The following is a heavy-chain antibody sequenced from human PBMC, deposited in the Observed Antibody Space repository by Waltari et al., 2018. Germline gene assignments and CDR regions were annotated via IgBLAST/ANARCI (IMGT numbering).Heavy chain of an antibody. CDR1: GYSISSGYY. Sequence: QVQLQESGPGLVKPSETLSLTCAVSGYSISSGYYWGWIRQPPGKGLEWIGSIYHSGSTYYTPALKGRVTISVDTSKNQFSLKLSSVTAADTAVYYCAITRYSSGWTDYWGQGTLVTVSS. D-gene: IGHD6-19*01. CDR3: AITRYSSGWTDY. V-gene: IGHV4-38-2*01. CDR2: IYHSGST. J-gene: IGHJ4*02.